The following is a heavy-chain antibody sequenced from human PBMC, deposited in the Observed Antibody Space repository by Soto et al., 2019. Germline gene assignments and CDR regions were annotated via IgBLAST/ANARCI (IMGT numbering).Heavy chain of an antibody. CDR1: GFTFSSYA. Sequence: EVQLLESGGGLVQPGGSLRLSCAAAGFTFSSYAMSWVRQAPGKGLEWVSAISGSGGSTYYADSVKGRFTISRDNSKNTLYLQMNSLRAEDTAVYYCAIQVGATTRHYYYGMDGWGQGTTVTVSS. CDR2: ISGSGGST. D-gene: IGHD1-26*01. J-gene: IGHJ6*02. CDR3: AIQVGATTRHYYYGMDG. V-gene: IGHV3-23*01.